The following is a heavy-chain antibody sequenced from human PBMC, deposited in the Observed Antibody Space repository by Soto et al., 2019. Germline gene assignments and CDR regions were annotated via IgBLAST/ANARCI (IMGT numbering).Heavy chain of an antibody. CDR3: ARDPRSTDGYYDSSGYYGNDAFDI. D-gene: IGHD3-22*01. J-gene: IGHJ3*02. CDR1: GGTFSSYA. V-gene: IGHV1-69*13. Sequence: SVKVSCKASGGTFSSYAISLVRQAPGQGLEWMGGIIPIFGTANYAQKFQGRVTITADESTSTAYMELSSLRSEDTAVYYCARDPRSTDGYYDSSGYYGNDAFDIWGQGTMVTVSS. CDR2: IIPIFGTA.